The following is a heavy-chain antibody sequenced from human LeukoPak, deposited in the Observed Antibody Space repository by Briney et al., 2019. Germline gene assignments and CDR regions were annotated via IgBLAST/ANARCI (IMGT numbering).Heavy chain of an antibody. J-gene: IGHJ3*02. CDR3: ARAGCSSTSCFPYYDFWSGYYTGNPPNASDI. V-gene: IGHV4-59*01. CDR1: GGSISSYY. CDR2: IYYSGST. Sequence: SETLSLTCTVSGGSISSYYWSWIRQPPGKGLEWIGYIYYSGSTNYNPSLKSRVTISVDTSKNQFSLQLSSVTAADTAVYYCARAGCSSTSCFPYYDFWSGYYTGNPPNASDIWGQGTMVTVSS. D-gene: IGHD3-3*01.